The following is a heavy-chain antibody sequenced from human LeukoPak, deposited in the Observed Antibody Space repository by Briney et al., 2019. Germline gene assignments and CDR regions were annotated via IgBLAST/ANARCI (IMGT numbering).Heavy chain of an antibody. Sequence: GGSLRLSCEASGFTINSFAINWVRQDPGKGLEWISAITDSGDNYAGSVKGRFTISRDLSKSTVYLQMNSLRAEDTALYYCAKALSGHLAYFESWGHGTLVTVSS. CDR3: AKALSGHLAYFES. CDR2: ITDSGD. J-gene: IGHJ4*01. V-gene: IGHV3-23*01. D-gene: IGHD1-26*01. CDR1: GFTINSFA.